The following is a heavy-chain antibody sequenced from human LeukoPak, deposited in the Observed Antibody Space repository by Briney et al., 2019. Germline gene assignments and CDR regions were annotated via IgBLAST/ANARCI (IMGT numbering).Heavy chain of an antibody. Sequence: AGESLKISCKGSGYSFTSYWIGWVRQMPGKGLEWMGTIYPGDSDTTYSPAFQGQVTISADKSITTAYLQWNSLKASDSGMYFCARRGYCGGGTCYGASLEYWGQGTLVTVSS. J-gene: IGHJ4*02. CDR3: ARRGYCGGGTCYGASLEY. CDR1: GYSFTSYW. V-gene: IGHV5-51*01. D-gene: IGHD2-15*01. CDR2: IYPGDSDT.